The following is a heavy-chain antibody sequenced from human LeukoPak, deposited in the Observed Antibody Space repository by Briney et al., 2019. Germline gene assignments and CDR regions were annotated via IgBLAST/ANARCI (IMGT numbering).Heavy chain of an antibody. J-gene: IGHJ6*03. V-gene: IGHV4-38-2*02. D-gene: IGHD6-19*01. Sequence: SETLSLTCTVSGYSISSGYYWGWIRQPPGKGLEWIGSIYHSGSTYYNPSLKSRVTISVDTSKNQFSLKLSSVTAADTAVYYCARGYSSGPYYYYMDVWGKGTTVTISS. CDR1: GYSISSGYY. CDR3: ARGYSSGPYYYYMDV. CDR2: IYHSGST.